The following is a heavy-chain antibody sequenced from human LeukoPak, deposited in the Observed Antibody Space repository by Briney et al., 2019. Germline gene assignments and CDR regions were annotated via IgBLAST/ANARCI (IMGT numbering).Heavy chain of an antibody. D-gene: IGHD3-9*01. CDR1: GFTFSSYA. Sequence: PGGSLRLSCAASGFTFSSYAMSWVRQAPGKGLEWVSAISGSGGSTYYADSVKGRFTISRDNSKNTLYLQMNSLRAEDTAVYYCVKARALTIFWPHYAFDIWGQGTMVTVSS. CDR3: VKARALTIFWPHYAFDI. V-gene: IGHV3-23*01. CDR2: ISGSGGST. J-gene: IGHJ3*02.